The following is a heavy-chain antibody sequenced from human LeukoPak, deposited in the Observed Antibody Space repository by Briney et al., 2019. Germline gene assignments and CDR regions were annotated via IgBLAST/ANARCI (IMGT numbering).Heavy chain of an antibody. Sequence: PSETLSLTCAVSGGSISSSNWWSWVRQPPGKGLEWIGEIYHSGSANYNPSLKSRVTISVDKSKNQISLKLSSVTAADTAVFYCARKSCSGGGCYFDPVGSFVAFDIWGQGTMVTVSS. D-gene: IGHD2-15*01. CDR2: IYHSGSA. CDR3: ARKSCSGGGCYFDPVGSFVAFDI. V-gene: IGHV4-4*02. J-gene: IGHJ3*02. CDR1: GGSISSSNW.